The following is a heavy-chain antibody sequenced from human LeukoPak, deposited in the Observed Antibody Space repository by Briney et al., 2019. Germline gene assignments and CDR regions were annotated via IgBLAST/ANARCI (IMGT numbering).Heavy chain of an antibody. D-gene: IGHD6-19*01. J-gene: IGHJ4*02. V-gene: IGHV1-2*06. Sequence: ASVNVSCKASGYTFTGYYMHWVRQAPGQGLEWMGRINPNSGGTNYAQKFQSRVTMTRDTSISTAYMELSRLRSDDTAIYYCARDLGPVAVAGTFIDYWGQGTLVTVSS. CDR1: GYTFTGYY. CDR3: ARDLGPVAVAGTFIDY. CDR2: INPNSGGT.